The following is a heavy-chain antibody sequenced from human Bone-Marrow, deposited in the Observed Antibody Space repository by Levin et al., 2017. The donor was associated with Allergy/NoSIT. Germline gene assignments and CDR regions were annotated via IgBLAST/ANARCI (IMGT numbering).Heavy chain of an antibody. CDR1: GFALSGSA. V-gene: IGHV3-73*01. J-gene: IGHJ4*02. CDR2: IRSHVNNYAT. Sequence: GGLRLSCAVSGFALSGSAVHWVRQASGKGLDWVGRIRSHVNNYATTYAASVKGRFTFSRDDSENMAYLHMNSLKIEDTAVYYCTVHYSNAFKTSDYWGQGTRVTVSS. D-gene: IGHD2-21*01. CDR3: TVHYSNAFKTSDY.